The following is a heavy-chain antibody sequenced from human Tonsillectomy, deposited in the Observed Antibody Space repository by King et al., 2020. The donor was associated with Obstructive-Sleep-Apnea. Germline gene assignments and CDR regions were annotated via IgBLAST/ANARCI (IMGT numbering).Heavy chain of an antibody. Sequence: VQLVESGGGLVQPGGSLRHSCAASGFTFSSYWMTWVRQAPGKGLEWVANIKQDGSEKYYVDSVKGRFTISRDNAKNSLYLQMNSLRAEDTAVYYCAGTGSITAAGYLDYWGQGTLVIVSS. D-gene: IGHD6-13*01. J-gene: IGHJ4*02. CDR3: AGTGSITAAGYLDY. CDR1: GFTFSSYW. CDR2: IKQDGSEK. V-gene: IGHV3-7*03.